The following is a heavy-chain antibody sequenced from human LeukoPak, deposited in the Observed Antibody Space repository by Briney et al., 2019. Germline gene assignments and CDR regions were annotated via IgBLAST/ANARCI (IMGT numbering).Heavy chain of an antibody. CDR3: AKSGVPYSSSWGYYFDY. D-gene: IGHD6-13*01. Sequence: GGSLRLSCAGSGFTFSDYYLTWIRQAPGKGLEWVSYISSGGSNTYYADSVKGRFTISRDNSKNTLYLQMNSLRAEDTAVYYCAKSGVPYSSSWGYYFDYWGQGTLVTVSS. V-gene: IGHV3-11*01. J-gene: IGHJ4*02. CDR1: GFTFSDYY. CDR2: ISSGGSNT.